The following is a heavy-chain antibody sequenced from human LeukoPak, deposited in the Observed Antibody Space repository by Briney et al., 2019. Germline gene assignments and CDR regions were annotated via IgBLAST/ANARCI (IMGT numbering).Heavy chain of an antibody. CDR3: TRAGHRGAARRGMDY. CDR1: GYTFTGYY. CDR2: INPNSGGT. D-gene: IGHD3-10*01. V-gene: IGHV1-2*02. J-gene: IGHJ4*02. Sequence: ASVKVSCKASGYTFTGYYMHWVRQAPGQGLEWMGWINPNSGGTNYAQKFQGRVTMTRDTSITTAYMELSRLTSDDTAVYYCTRAGHRGAARRGMDYWGQGTLVTVSS.